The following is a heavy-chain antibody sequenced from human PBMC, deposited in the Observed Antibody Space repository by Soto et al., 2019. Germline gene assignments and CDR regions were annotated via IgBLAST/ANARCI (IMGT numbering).Heavy chain of an antibody. CDR2: IYYSGST. CDR3: ARTVRVRGVITFDY. Sequence: SETLSLTCTVSGGSISSSSYYWGWIRQPPGKGLEWIGSIYYSGSTYYNPSLKSRVTISVDTSKNQFSLKLSSVTAADTAVYYCARTVRVRGVITFDYWGQGTLVTVSS. V-gene: IGHV4-39*01. CDR1: GGSISSSSYY. D-gene: IGHD3-10*01. J-gene: IGHJ4*02.